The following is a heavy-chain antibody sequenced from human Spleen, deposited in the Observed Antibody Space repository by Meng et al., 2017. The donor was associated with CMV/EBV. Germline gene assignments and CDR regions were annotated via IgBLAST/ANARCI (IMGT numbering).Heavy chain of an antibody. D-gene: IGHD1-14*01. CDR3: ASFITTRRIADF. Sequence: KTSGGTINNHTLSWVRQAPGQGLEWMGRILPILGMTNYAQKFQGRVTITADKSTTTAYMELRSLRPEDTAIYYCASFITTRRIADFWGQGTLVTVSS. J-gene: IGHJ4*02. CDR2: ILPILGMT. V-gene: IGHV1-69*02. CDR1: GGTINNHT.